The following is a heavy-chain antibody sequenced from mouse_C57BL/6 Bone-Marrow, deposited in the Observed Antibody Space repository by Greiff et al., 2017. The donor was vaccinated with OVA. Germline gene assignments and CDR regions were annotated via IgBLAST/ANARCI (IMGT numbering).Heavy chain of an antibody. CDR2: IDPSDSYT. CDR3: ARQTLGYAMDY. V-gene: IGHV1-69*01. J-gene: IGHJ4*01. Sequence: VQLQQSGAELVMPGASVKLSCKASGYTFTSYWMHWVKQRPGQGLEWIGEIDPSDSYTNYNQKFKGKSTLTVDKSSSTAYMQLSSLTSEDSAVYYCARQTLGYAMDYWGQGTSVTVSS. CDR1: GYTFTSYW.